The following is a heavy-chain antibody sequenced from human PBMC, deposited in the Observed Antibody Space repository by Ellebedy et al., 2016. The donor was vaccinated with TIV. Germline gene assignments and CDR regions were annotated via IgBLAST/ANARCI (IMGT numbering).Heavy chain of an antibody. V-gene: IGHV2-26*01. Sequence: SGPTLVXPTETLTLTCTVSGFSLSNARMGVSWIRQPPGKALEWLAHIFSNDEKSYSTSLKSRLTISKDTSKSQVVLTMTNMDPVDTATYYCARITIFGVVKMYYYGMDVWGQGTTVTVSS. CDR2: IFSNDEK. D-gene: IGHD3-3*01. CDR1: GFSLSNARMG. J-gene: IGHJ6*02. CDR3: ARITIFGVVKMYYYGMDV.